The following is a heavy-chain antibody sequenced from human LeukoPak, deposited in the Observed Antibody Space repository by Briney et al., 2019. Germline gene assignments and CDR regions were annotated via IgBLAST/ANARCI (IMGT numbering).Heavy chain of an antibody. V-gene: IGHV3-9*01. J-gene: IGHJ4*02. CDR1: GFTFDAYA. CDR3: AKGGVAVVGTPNQGYFDY. D-gene: IGHD6-19*01. CDR2: ISWNSGLI. Sequence: GRSLRLSCVASGFTFDAYAMHWVRQAPGKGLEWVSGISWNSGLIGYADSVKGRFTISRDSAKNSLYLQMNNLRAEDTALYYCAKGGVAVVGTPNQGYFDYWGQGILVTVSS.